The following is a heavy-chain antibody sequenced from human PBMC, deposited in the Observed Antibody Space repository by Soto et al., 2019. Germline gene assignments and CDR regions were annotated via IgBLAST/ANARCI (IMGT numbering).Heavy chain of an antibody. CDR3: ARDQDTGWFDP. D-gene: IGHD2-15*01. V-gene: IGHV4-38-2*02. CDR1: GYSISSGYY. Sequence: TLSLTCAVSGYSISSGYYWGWIRQPPGKGLEWIGSIYHSGSTYYNPSLKSRVTISVDTSKNQFSLKLSSVTAADTAVYYCARDQDTGWFDPWGQGTLVTVSS. J-gene: IGHJ5*02. CDR2: IYHSGST.